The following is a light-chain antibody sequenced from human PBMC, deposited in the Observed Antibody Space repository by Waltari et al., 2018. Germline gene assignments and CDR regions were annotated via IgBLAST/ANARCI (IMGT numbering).Light chain of an antibody. CDR3: NSYAGSNTFI. CDR2: EVS. CDR1: SSDIGGYTY. V-gene: IGLV2-11*01. Sequence: QAALTQPRSVSGSPGQSVTISCTGTSSDIGGYTYVSWYQQHPGTAPKLMIYEVSKRPSGVSDRFSGSKSGNTASLTISGLQTEDEADYYCNSYAGSNTFIFGAGTRLTVL. J-gene: IGLJ1*01.